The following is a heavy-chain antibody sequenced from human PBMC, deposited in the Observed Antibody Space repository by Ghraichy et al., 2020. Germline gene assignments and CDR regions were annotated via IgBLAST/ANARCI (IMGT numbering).Heavy chain of an antibody. D-gene: IGHD6-13*01. CDR3: AKGIAAGTTTISYFYNGLDV. CDR1: GFTFSSYA. Sequence: GGSLRLSCEASGFTFSSYAMSWVRQTPGKGLEWVSGISGSGDSTYYADSVKGRFTISRDNSKNTLYLQMNSPRAEDTAVYYCAKGIAAGTTTISYFYNGLDVWGHGTTVTVSS. J-gene: IGHJ6*02. V-gene: IGHV3-23*01. CDR2: ISGSGDST.